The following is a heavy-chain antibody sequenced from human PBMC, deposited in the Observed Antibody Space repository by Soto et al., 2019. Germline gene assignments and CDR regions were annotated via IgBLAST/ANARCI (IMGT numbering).Heavy chain of an antibody. V-gene: IGHV3-48*03. J-gene: IGHJ4*02. CDR2: IGVSETTT. D-gene: IGHD2-21*01. CDR1: GFTFNSYE. CDR3: AREELNCGGDCFAF. Sequence: EVQLVESGGGLVQPGLSLRLSCAASGFTFNSYEFNWVRQAPGKGLEWISYIGVSETTTYYAGSVRGRFTVSRDNAKNYVYLQMNSLTAEDTALYYCAREELNCGGDCFAFWGRGALVTVSS.